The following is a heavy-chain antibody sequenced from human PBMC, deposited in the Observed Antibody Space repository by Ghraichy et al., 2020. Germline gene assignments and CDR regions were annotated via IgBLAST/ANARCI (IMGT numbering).Heavy chain of an antibody. CDR1: GFTFSSYA. D-gene: IGHD4-17*01. V-gene: IGHV3-30-3*01. Sequence: GGSLRLSCAASGFTFSSYAMHWVRQAPGKGLEWVAVISYDGSNKYYADSVKGRFTISRDNSKNTLYLQMNSLRAEDTAVYYCARGGTFDYGDYFDYWGQGTLVTVSS. J-gene: IGHJ4*02. CDR3: ARGGTFDYGDYFDY. CDR2: ISYDGSNK.